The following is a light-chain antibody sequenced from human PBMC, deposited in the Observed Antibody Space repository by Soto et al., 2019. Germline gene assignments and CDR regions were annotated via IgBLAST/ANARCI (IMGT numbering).Light chain of an antibody. CDR3: QHYADSPHT. CDR2: GAS. Sequence: ENVLTQSPATLSLSPGERATLSCRASQSVRSGSLAWYQQKPGQAPRLLIYGASSRATDIPDRFSGSGYGTDFILTISRLEPEDFAVYYCQHYADSPHTFGQGTKLEIK. V-gene: IGKV3-20*01. J-gene: IGKJ2*01. CDR1: QSVRSGS.